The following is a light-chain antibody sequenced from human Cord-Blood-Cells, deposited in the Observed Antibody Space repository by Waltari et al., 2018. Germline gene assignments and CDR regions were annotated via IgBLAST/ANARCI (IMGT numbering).Light chain of an antibody. Sequence: SYELPQPPSVSVSPGKTARITCSGDALPKQNAYWYQRKPGQAPVLGIYNDSERPSGIPERFSRSSSGTTVSLTISGVQAEDEADYDWQSADSSGTYVVFGGGTKLTVL. CDR2: NDS. V-gene: IGLV3-25*02. CDR1: ALPKQN. J-gene: IGLJ2*01. CDR3: QSADSSGTYVV.